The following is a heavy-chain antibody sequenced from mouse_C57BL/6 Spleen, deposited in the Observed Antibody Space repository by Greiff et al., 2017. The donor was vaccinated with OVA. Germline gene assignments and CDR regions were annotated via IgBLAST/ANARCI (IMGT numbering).Heavy chain of an antibody. Sequence: QVQLKESGAELMKPGASVKLSCKATGYTFTGYWIEWVKQRPGNGLEWIGEILPGSGSNNYNEKFKGKATFTADTSSNTAYMQLSSLTTEDSAIYYCAIYYDYDGFAYWGQGTLVTVSA. CDR1: GYTFTGYW. CDR3: AIYYDYDGFAY. J-gene: IGHJ3*01. V-gene: IGHV1-9*01. CDR2: ILPGSGSN. D-gene: IGHD2-4*01.